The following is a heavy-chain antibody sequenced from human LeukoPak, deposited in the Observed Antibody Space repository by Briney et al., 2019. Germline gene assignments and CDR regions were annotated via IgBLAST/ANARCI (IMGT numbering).Heavy chain of an antibody. CDR2: ISGSGGST. V-gene: IGHV3-23*01. CDR3: AKDPSRAVAGIHFQH. CDR1: GFTFSIYA. Sequence: PGGSLRLSCAASGFTFSIYAMSWVRQAPGKGLEWVSAISGSGGSTYYADSVKGRFTISRDNSKNTLYLQMNSLRAEDTAVYYCAKDPSRAVAGIHFQHWGQGTLVTVSS. J-gene: IGHJ1*01. D-gene: IGHD6-19*01.